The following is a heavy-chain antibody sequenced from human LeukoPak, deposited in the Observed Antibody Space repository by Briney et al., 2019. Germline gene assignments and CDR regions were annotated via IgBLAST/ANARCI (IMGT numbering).Heavy chain of an antibody. Sequence: ASVTVSCKASGYTFTDYYILWVRQAPGQGPEWMGWINPNSGGTNYAQNFKGRVTMTRDTSISTAYMEVNSLTSDDTAVYYCARDLPKTGYVGALDIWGQGTMVTVSS. CDR1: GYTFTDYY. CDR2: INPNSGGT. CDR3: ARDLPKTGYVGALDI. D-gene: IGHD5-12*01. V-gene: IGHV1-2*02. J-gene: IGHJ3*02.